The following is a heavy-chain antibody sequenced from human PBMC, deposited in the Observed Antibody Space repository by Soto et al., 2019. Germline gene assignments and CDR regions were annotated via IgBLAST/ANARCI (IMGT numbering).Heavy chain of an antibody. CDR1: GDTFTSYA. V-gene: IGHV1-3*01. CDR3: ARDSHSSSSWYEGYYYGMDV. J-gene: IGHJ6*02. D-gene: IGHD6-13*01. CDR2: INAGNGNT. Sequence: ASVKVSCKASGDTFTSYAMHWVRQAPEQRLEWMGWINAGNGNTKYSQKFQGRVTITRDTSASTAYMELSSLRSEDTAVYYCARDSHSSSSWYEGYYYGMDVWGQGTTVTVS.